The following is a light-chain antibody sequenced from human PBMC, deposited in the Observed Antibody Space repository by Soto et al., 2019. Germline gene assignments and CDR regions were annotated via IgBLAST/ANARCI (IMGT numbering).Light chain of an antibody. CDR1: QSVSSSY. Sequence: EIVLTQSPGTLSLSPGERATLSCRASQSVSSSYLAWYQQKPGQAPRLLIYGASSRATGIPYRFSGSGSGTDFTLTISRLEPEDFAVYYCQQYGSYRRTFGQGTKLEIK. J-gene: IGKJ2*01. V-gene: IGKV3-20*01. CDR2: GAS. CDR3: QQYGSYRRT.